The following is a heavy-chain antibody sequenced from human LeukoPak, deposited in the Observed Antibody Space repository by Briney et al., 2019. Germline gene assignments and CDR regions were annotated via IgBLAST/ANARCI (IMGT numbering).Heavy chain of an antibody. CDR3: AKDIHPGLDSGASCCFDY. D-gene: IGHD3-22*01. CDR1: GYTFSRHG. J-gene: IGHJ4*02. Sequence: ASVKVSCKTSGYTFSRHGITWVRQAPGQGLEWMGWVSGYNGNTNYAQSVQGRVTMTTDTSTNTAYMELRSLRSDDTAVYYCAKDIHPGLDSGASCCFDYWGQGTRSPSPQ. V-gene: IGHV1-18*01. CDR2: VSGYNGNT.